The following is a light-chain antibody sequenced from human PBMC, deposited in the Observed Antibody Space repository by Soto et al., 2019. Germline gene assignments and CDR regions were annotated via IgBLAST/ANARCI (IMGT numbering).Light chain of an antibody. V-gene: IGKV1-39*01. J-gene: IGKJ2*01. CDR1: QSMSNN. CDR3: QQSYSTPYT. Sequence: DIQMTQSPSSLSASVGDRVTITCRASQSMSNNLNWYQHKPGKAPKVLIYAASTLQSGVPSRFSGRGSGTDFTLTISSLQPDDFATYHCQQSYSTPYTFGQGTKLEIK. CDR2: AAS.